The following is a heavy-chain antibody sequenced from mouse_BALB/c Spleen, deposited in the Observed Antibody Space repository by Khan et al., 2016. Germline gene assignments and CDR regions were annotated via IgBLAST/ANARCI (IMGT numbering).Heavy chain of an antibody. V-gene: IGHV1-7*01. J-gene: IGHJ4*01. CDR3: ARDEYYAMDY. CDR1: GYTFTSYW. Sequence: VQLQESGAELAKPGASVKMSCKATGYTFTSYWMHWVKQRPGQGLEWIGYINPSTGYTEYNQKFKDKATLTADKSSSTAYMQLSSLTSEDSAVYYCARDEYYAMDYWGQGTSVTVSS. CDR2: INPSTGYT.